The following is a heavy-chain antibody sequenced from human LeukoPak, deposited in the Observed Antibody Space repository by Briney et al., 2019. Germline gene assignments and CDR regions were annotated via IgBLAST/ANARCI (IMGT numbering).Heavy chain of an antibody. CDR1: GGSVSSGSYY. CDR2: IYYSGST. J-gene: IGHJ6*02. V-gene: IGHV4-61*01. Sequence: PSETLSLTCTVSGGSVSSGSYYWSWIRQPPGKGLEWIGYIYYSGSTNYNPSLKSRVTVSVDTSKNQFSLKLSSVTAADTALFFCARGYDIDVWGQGTTVTVSS. CDR3: ARGYDIDV.